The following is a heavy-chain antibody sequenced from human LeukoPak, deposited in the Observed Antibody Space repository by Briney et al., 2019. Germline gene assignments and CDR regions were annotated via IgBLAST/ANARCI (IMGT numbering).Heavy chain of an antibody. J-gene: IGHJ5*02. V-gene: IGHV3-21*04. CDR2: ISSSSSYI. D-gene: IGHD2-21*02. CDR3: ASVPYCGGDCYYGPGWFDP. CDR1: GFTFSSYS. Sequence: GGSLRLSCAASGFTFSSYSMNWVRQAPGKGLEWVSSISSSSSYIYYADSVKGRFTISRDNAKNSLYLQMNSLRAEDTAVYYCASVPYCGGDCYYGPGWFDPWGQGTLVTVSS.